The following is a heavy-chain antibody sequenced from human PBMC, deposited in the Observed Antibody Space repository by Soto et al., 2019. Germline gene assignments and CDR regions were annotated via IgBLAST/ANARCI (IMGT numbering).Heavy chain of an antibody. V-gene: IGHV4-38-2*02. Sequence: SETLSLTCSVSGYSIRSGYYWGWVRQAPGKGLEWLGSVYHNGIMFHNPSFQSRVTISVDTSKNQFSLNLRSVTAADTAVYYCAALWFGELAFNYWGHGILVTVS. CDR3: AALWFGELAFNY. CDR2: VYHNGIM. J-gene: IGHJ4*01. CDR1: GYSIRSGYY. D-gene: IGHD3-10*01.